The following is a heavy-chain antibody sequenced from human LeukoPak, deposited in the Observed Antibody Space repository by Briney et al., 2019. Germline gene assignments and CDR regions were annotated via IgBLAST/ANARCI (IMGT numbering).Heavy chain of an antibody. D-gene: IGHD6-13*01. J-gene: IGHJ6*02. Sequence: PSETLSLTCTVSSGSISSGGYYWSWIRQHPGKGLEWIGYIYYSGSTYYNPSLKSRVTISVDTSKNQFSLKLSSVTAADTAVYYCARVLRYSSSWDRGRIYYYYYGMDVWGQGTTVTVSS. CDR3: ARVLRYSSSWDRGRIYYYYYGMDV. CDR1: SGSISSGGYY. V-gene: IGHV4-31*03. CDR2: IYYSGST.